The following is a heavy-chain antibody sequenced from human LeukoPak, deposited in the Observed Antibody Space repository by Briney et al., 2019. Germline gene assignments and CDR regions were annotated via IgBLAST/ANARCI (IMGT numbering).Heavy chain of an antibody. CDR3: ARVAPLYWFAP. D-gene: IGHD5-12*01. CDR1: GGSMSIYY. V-gene: IGHV4-59*01. Sequence: SETPSLTCSVAGGSMSIYYWSWIRQPPGRGLEWGGYVSYSGSTTFNRSLKGRGTNSVRRSKNHFSLKLSSVTAADTAVYYCARVAPLYWFAPWGQGTLVTVSS. J-gene: IGHJ5*02. CDR2: VSYSGST.